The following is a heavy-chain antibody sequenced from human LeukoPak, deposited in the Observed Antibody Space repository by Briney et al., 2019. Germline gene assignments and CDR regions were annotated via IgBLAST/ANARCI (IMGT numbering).Heavy chain of an antibody. CDR3: ARLINPYYASTLRYFDY. D-gene: IGHD2-2*01. Sequence: SGTLSLTCAVYGGSFSGYYWSWIRQPPGKGLEWIGEINHSGSTNYNPSLKSRVTISVDTSKNQFSLKLSSVTAADTAVYYCARLINPYYASTLRYFDYWGQGTLVTVSS. CDR2: INHSGST. J-gene: IGHJ4*02. V-gene: IGHV4-34*01. CDR1: GGSFSGYY.